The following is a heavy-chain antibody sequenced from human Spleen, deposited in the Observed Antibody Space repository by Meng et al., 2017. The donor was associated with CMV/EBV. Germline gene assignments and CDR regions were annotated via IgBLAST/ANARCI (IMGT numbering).Heavy chain of an antibody. Sequence: ASVKVSCKASGYTFISYGITWVRQAPGQGLEWMGWINPNSGGTNNAQKFQGRVTMTRDTSISTAYMELSRLKSDDTAVYYCARAAAYMSYGLDVWGQGTTVTVSS. J-gene: IGHJ6*02. CDR3: ARAAAYMSYGLDV. CDR2: INPNSGGT. CDR1: GYTFISYG. D-gene: IGHD2-15*01. V-gene: IGHV1-2*02.